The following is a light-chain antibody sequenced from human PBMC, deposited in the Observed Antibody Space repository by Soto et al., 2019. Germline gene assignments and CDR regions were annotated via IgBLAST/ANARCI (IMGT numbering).Light chain of an antibody. CDR2: EDI. J-gene: IGLJ1*01. CDR1: ALPEKY. CDR3: YSADSSGNLFV. Sequence: SYELTQPPSVSVSPGQTARITCSGDALPEKYVYWYQQKSGQAPVLIIYEDIKRTSGIPERFSGSSLGTKATLTISGAQVEDEADYYCYSADSSGNLFVFGAGTKVTVL. V-gene: IGLV3-10*01.